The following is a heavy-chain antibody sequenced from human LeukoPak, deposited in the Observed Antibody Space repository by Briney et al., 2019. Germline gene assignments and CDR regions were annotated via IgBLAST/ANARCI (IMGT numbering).Heavy chain of an antibody. CDR1: GFTFTSHG. V-gene: IGHV3-30*02. CDR2: IRSDGTNK. Sequence: GGSLRLSCAASGFTFTSHGMHWVRQAPGKGLEWVAFIRSDGTNKYYADSVKGRFTISRDISKNTLYLQMNSLRAEDTAVYYCAKGGERGTFYFDYWGQGTLDTVSS. J-gene: IGHJ4*02. CDR3: AKGGERGTFYFDY. D-gene: IGHD1-1*01.